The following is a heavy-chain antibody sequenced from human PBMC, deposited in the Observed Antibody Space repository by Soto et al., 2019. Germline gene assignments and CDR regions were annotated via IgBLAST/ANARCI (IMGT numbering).Heavy chain of an antibody. CDR1: GYSFTSYW. J-gene: IGHJ6*02. V-gene: IGHV5-51*01. D-gene: IGHD6-13*01. CDR3: ARSAAGTLYYYYGMDV. CDR2: IYPGDSDT. Sequence: PGESLKISCKGSGYSFTSYWIGWVRQMPGKGLEWMGIIYPGDSDTRYSPSFQGQVTISADKSISTAYLQWSSLKASDTAMHYCARSAAGTLYYYYGMDVRGQGTTVTVSS.